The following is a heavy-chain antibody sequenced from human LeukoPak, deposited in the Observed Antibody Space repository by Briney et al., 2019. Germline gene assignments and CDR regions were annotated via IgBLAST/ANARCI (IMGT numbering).Heavy chain of an antibody. D-gene: IGHD6-13*01. CDR3: ARGRVTLAAAGTRNWLDP. CDR1: GYTFTSYG. CDR2: ISAYNGNT. V-gene: IGHV1-18*04. J-gene: IGHJ5*02. Sequence: VASVKVSCKASGYTFTSYGISWVRQAPGQGLEWMGWISAYNGNTNYAQKLQGRVTMTTDTSTSTAYMELRSLRSDDTAVYYCARGRVTLAAAGTRNWLDPRGQGTLVTVSS.